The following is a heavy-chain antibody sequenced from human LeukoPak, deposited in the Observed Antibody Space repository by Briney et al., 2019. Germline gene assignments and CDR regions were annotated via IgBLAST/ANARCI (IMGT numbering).Heavy chain of an antibody. D-gene: IGHD6-19*01. Sequence: PSETLSLTCAVYGGSFSGYYWSWIRQPPGKGLGWIGEINHSGSTNYNPSLKSRVTISVDTSKNQFSLKLSSVTAADTAVYYCARAVTVAGSSDYWGQGTLVTVSS. V-gene: IGHV4-34*01. CDR1: GGSFSGYY. CDR3: ARAVTVAGSSDY. CDR2: INHSGST. J-gene: IGHJ4*02.